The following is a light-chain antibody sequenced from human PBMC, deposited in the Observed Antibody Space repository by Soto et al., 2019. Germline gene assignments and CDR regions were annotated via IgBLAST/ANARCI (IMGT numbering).Light chain of an antibody. CDR1: SSDVGSYNL. Sequence: QPALTQPASVSGSPGQSITISCTGTSSDVGSYNLVSWYQQHPGKAPKLMIYEGSKRPSGLSNRFSGSKSGNTASLTISGLQAEDEADYYCCSYAGSSPVFGTGTKGTVL. CDR3: CSYAGSSPV. V-gene: IGLV2-23*03. J-gene: IGLJ1*01. CDR2: EGS.